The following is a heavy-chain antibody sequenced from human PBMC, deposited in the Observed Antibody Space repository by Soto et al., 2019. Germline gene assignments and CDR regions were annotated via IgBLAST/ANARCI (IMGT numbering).Heavy chain of an antibody. Sequence: SETLSLTCTVSGGSISSYYWSWIRQSPGKGLEWIGFIYYTGTTNYNPSLRSRVTISVDTSKTQLSLKLISVTAADTAVYYCARHDVCNASPGFTGRWFDPWGPGTLVTVSS. V-gene: IGHV4-59*08. J-gene: IGHJ5*02. CDR3: ARHDVCNASPGFTGRWFDP. CDR2: IYYTGTT. D-gene: IGHD3-16*01. CDR1: GGSISSYY.